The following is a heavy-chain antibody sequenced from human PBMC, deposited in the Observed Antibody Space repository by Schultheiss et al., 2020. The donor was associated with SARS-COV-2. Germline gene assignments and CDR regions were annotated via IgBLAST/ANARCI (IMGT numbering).Heavy chain of an antibody. CDR1: GFSLSTSGVG. D-gene: IGHD6-6*01. CDR2: IDWDDDK. Sequence: SGPTLVKPTQTLTLTCTFSGFSLSTSGVGVGWIRQPPGKALEWLALIDWDDDKYYSTSLKTRLTISKDTSKNQVVLTMTNMDPVDTATYYCARASRYSSSYGMDVWGQGTTVTVSS. CDR3: ARASRYSSSYGMDV. J-gene: IGHJ6*02. V-gene: IGHV2-70*01.